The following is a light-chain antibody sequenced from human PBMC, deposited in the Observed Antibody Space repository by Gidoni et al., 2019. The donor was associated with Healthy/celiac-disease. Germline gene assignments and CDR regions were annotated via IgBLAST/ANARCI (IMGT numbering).Light chain of an antibody. CDR1: QSVSSY. CDR3: QQRSNWPRLT. CDR2: DAS. J-gene: IGKJ4*01. Sequence: ELVLPQSPATLSLSPGERATLSCRASQSVSSYLAWYQQQPGQAPRLLIYDASNRATGIPARFSGSGSGTDFTLTISSLEPEDFAVYYCQQRSNWPRLTFXGXTKVEIK. V-gene: IGKV3-11*01.